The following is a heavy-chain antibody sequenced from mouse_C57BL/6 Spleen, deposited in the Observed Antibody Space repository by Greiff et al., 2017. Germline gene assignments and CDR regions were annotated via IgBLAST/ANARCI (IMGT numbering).Heavy chain of an antibody. J-gene: IGHJ2*01. CDR2: ISDGGSYT. V-gene: IGHV5-4*03. CDR3: ARAYDYAFDY. CDR1: GFTFSSYA. D-gene: IGHD2-4*01. Sequence: DVMLVESGGGLVKPGGSLKLSCAASGFTFSSYAMSWVRQTPEKRLEWVATISDGGSYTYYPDNVKGRFTISRDNAKNNLYLQMSHLKSEDTAMYYCARAYDYAFDYWGQGTTLTVSS.